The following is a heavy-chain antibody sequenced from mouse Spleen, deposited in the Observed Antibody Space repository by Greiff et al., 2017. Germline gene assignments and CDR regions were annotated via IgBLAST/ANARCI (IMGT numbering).Heavy chain of an antibody. CDR3: ARLYEGAY. CDR2: ISSGGSYT. CDR1: GFTFSSYA. D-gene: IGHD1-1*01. Sequence: EVKLQESGGGLVKPGGSLKLSCAASGFTFSSYAMSWVRQTPEKRLEWVATISSGGSYTYYPDSVKGRFTISRDNAKNTLYLQMSSLRSEDTAMYYCARLYEGAYWGQGTLVTVSA. J-gene: IGHJ3*01. V-gene: IGHV5-9-1*01.